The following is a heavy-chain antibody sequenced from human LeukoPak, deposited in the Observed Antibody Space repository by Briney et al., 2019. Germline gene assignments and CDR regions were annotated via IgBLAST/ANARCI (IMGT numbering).Heavy chain of an antibody. V-gene: IGHV3-21*04. CDR1: GFTFSSYS. D-gene: IGHD3-10*01. J-gene: IGHJ5*02. Sequence: GGSLRLSCSASGFTFSSYSMNWVRQAPGKGLEWVSSISSSSSYIYYADSVKGRFTISRDNAKNLLYLQMNSLRAEDTAVYYCARSLYYYGSGSYIIDPWGQGTLVTVSS. CDR2: ISSSSSYI. CDR3: ARSLYYYGSGSYIIDP.